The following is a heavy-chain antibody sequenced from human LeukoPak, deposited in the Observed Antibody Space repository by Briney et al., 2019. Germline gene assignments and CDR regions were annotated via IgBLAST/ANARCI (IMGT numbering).Heavy chain of an antibody. J-gene: IGHJ6*03. CDR1: GFTFSSYG. V-gene: IGHV3-30*18. CDR3: AKDSISDTAGGWGFYYSYMDV. Sequence: PGGSLRLSCAASGFTFSSYGMHWVRQAPGKGLEWVAVISYDGSNKYYADSVKGRFTISRDNSKNTLYLQMNSLRAEDTAVYYCAKDSISDTAGGWGFYYSYMDVWGKGTTVTISS. D-gene: IGHD5-18*01. CDR2: ISYDGSNK.